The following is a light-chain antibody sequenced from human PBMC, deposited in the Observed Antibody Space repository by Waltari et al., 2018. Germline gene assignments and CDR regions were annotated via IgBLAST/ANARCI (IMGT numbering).Light chain of an antibody. Sequence: QSALTQPASVSGSPGQSTTISCTGTNRDGGSYDLISWHQQYPGKAPKLIIYEVYKRPSEVSNRFSGSKSGNTASLTISGLQADDEADYYCCSYAGSGIYVFGTGSQVTVL. CDR2: EVY. CDR1: NRDGGSYDL. CDR3: CSYAGSGIYV. J-gene: IGLJ1*01. V-gene: IGLV2-23*02.